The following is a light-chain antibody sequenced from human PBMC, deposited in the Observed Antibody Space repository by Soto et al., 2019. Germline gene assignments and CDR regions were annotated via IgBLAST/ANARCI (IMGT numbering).Light chain of an antibody. Sequence: VLTQPASVSGAPGQSITISCTGTCSDGGGYNYISWYQQHPGQVPKLTIYEVTNRPSGVSSRFSGSKSGNTASLTISGLQAEDEADYYCSSYTNSDNWVFGGGTKLTVL. V-gene: IGLV2-14*01. J-gene: IGLJ3*02. CDR1: CSDGGGYNY. CDR2: EVT. CDR3: SSYTNSDNWV.